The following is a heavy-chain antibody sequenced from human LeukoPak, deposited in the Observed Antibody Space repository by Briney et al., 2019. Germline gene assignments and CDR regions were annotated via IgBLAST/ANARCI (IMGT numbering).Heavy chain of an antibody. V-gene: IGHV3-66*01. D-gene: IGHD6-13*01. CDR1: GFTVSSNY. J-gene: IGHJ3*02. Sequence: QAGGSLRLSCAASGFTVSSNYMSWVRQAPGKGLEWVSVIYSGGSTYYADSVKGRFTISRDNSKNTLYLQMNSLRAEDTAVYYCAREQLVPGSIPPGAFDIWGQGTMVTVSS. CDR2: IYSGGST. CDR3: AREQLVPGSIPPGAFDI.